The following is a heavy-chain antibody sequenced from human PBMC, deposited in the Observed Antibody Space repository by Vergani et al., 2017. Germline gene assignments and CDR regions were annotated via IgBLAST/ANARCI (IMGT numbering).Heavy chain of an antibody. CDR2: INHSGST. D-gene: IGHD2-2*01. J-gene: IGHJ6*02. CDR1: GGSFSGYY. CDR3: ARMAEDIVVVPAAISRYYYYGMDV. V-gene: IGHV4-34*01. Sequence: QVQLQQWGAGLLKPSETLSLTCAVYGGSFSGYYWSWIRQPPGKGLEWIGEINHSGSTNYNPSLKSRVTISVDTSKNQFSLKLSSVTAADTAVYYCARMAEDIVVVPAAISRYYYYGMDVWGQGP.